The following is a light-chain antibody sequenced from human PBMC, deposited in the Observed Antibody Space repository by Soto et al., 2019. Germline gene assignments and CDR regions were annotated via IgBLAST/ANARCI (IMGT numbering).Light chain of an antibody. CDR3: QLYGASPIT. CDR1: QSVSSK. Sequence: EVGLTKYQDTLSLSPGERATLSCRASQSVSSKLAWYQQKPGQAPRLLISGASSRATGIPGRFSGSGSGTDFTLTISRLEPEDFALYYCQLYGASPITFGQGRRLEI. CDR2: GAS. V-gene: IGKV3-20*01. J-gene: IGKJ5*01.